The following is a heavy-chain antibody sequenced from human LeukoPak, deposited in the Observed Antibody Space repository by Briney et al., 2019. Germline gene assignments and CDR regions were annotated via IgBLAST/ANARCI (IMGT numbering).Heavy chain of an antibody. CDR1: GFTFSSYG. CDR2: IHHDGSNK. CDR3: ARGLGGYTSSQAY. Sequence: GGSLRLSCAASGFTFSSYGMHWVRQAPGKGLDWVAFIHHDGSNKYYADSVRGRFTISRDNSKNTLYLQMNSLRAEDTAVYYCARGLGGYTSSQAYWGQGTLVTVSS. J-gene: IGHJ4*02. D-gene: IGHD6-13*01. V-gene: IGHV3-30*02.